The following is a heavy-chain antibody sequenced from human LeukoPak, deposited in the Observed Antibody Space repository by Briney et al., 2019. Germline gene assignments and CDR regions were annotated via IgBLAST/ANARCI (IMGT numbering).Heavy chain of an antibody. CDR2: ISSDGTNK. Sequence: GGSLRLSCAASGFTFSIFGMHWVRQAPGKGLEWVAIISSDGTNKDHADSVKGRFTISRDNSKNTLYLQMNSLRVEDTAVYYCAKKSPGSFIALPDYWGQGTLVTVSS. CDR1: GFTFSIFG. J-gene: IGHJ4*02. V-gene: IGHV3-30*18. CDR3: AKKSPGSFIALPDY. D-gene: IGHD3-10*01.